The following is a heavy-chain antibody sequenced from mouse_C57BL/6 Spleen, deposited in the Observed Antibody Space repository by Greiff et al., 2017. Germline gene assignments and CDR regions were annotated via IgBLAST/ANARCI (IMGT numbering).Heavy chain of an antibody. Sequence: EVQLQESVAELVRPGASVKLSCTASGFTFTNYSMHWVKQRPEQGLEWIGRIDPANGNTKYDPKFQGKATLTADTSSNTAYLQLSSLTSEDTSIDYCARTSYGSSYECARDYWGQGTSVTVSS. CDR3: ARTSYGSSYECARDY. CDR1: GFTFTNYS. J-gene: IGHJ4*01. D-gene: IGHD1-1*01. V-gene: IGHV14-3*01. CDR2: IDPANGNT.